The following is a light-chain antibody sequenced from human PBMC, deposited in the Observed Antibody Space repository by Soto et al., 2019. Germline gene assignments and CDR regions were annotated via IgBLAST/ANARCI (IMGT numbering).Light chain of an antibody. CDR1: SSEVGGYNH. V-gene: IGLV2-14*01. Sequence: QSALTQPASVSGSPGQSITISCTGTSSEVGGYNHVSWYQQHPGKPPKLIIYDVSNRPSGISNRFSGSKAGNTASLTISGLQAEDEADYYCSSYTSSSTVVFGGGTKVTVL. CDR3: SSYTSSSTVV. CDR2: DVS. J-gene: IGLJ2*01.